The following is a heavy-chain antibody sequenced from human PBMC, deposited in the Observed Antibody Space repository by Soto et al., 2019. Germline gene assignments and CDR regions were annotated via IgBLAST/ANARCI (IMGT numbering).Heavy chain of an antibody. CDR1: GGTFSGYA. CDR3: ARDPRSITGTTSSEDFQH. D-gene: IGHD1-20*01. J-gene: IGHJ1*01. CDR2: IIPLLGIT. Sequence: QAPLMQSGAEVKKPRSSVKVSCKASGGTFSGYAINWVRQAPGQGLEWMGGIIPLLGITDYGQKFQGRITIAADESTGTAYMDLRGLRSEDTAIYYCARDPRSITGTTSSEDFQHWGQGTLVSVSS. V-gene: IGHV1-69*01.